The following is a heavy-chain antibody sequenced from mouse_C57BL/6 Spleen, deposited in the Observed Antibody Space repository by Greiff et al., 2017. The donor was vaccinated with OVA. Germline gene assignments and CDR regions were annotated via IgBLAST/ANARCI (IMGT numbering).Heavy chain of an antibody. CDR1: GYAFSSSW. CDR2: IYPGDGDT. V-gene: IGHV1-82*01. J-gene: IGHJ1*03. CDR3: ARFYSNYQYFDV. D-gene: IGHD2-5*01. Sequence: VQLQESGPELVKPGASVKISCKASGYAFSSSWMNWVKQRPGKGLEWIGRIYPGDGDTNYNGKFKGKATLTADKSSSTAYMQLSSLTSEDSAVYFCARFYSNYQYFDVWGTGTTVTVSS.